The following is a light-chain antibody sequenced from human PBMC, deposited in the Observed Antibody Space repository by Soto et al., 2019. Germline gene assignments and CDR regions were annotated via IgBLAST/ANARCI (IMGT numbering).Light chain of an antibody. CDR3: SSYTSSSTRYA. CDR2: DVS. CDR1: SSDVGGYNY. J-gene: IGLJ1*01. V-gene: IGLV2-14*01. Sequence: QSVLTQPASVSGSPGQSITISCTGTSSDVGGYNYVSWYQQHPGKAPKLMIYDVSNRPSGVSNRFSGSKSGNTASLTLSGLHAEDEADYYCSSYTSSSTRYAFGTGTKVTVL.